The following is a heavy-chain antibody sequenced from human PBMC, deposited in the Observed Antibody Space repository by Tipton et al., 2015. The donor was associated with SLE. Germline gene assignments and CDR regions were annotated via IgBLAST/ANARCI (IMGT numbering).Heavy chain of an antibody. V-gene: IGHV4-61*08. J-gene: IGHJ4*02. D-gene: IGHD7-27*01. Sequence: TLSLTCTVSGASVGSSAFYWSWIRQHPGKGLEWIAYIYQNGGTSYNPSLRSRFSISIDTSKKQFSLKVRSVTAADTAVYYCARIQMGTHYFDSWGPGILVTVSS. CDR2: IYQNGGT. CDR3: ARIQMGTHYFDS. CDR1: GASVGSSAFY.